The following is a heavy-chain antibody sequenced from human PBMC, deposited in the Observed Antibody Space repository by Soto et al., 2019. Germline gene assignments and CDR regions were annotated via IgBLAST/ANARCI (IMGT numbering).Heavy chain of an antibody. V-gene: IGHV4-59*03. J-gene: IGHJ1*01. Sequence: ASETLSLTCTVSGGSMTNYYWSWIRQTPGKGLEWVGSAHYSGSTQYNPSLKSRVTTSVDTSKNQISLNLTSVTAADTAVYYCAKLGYDSRGYYAPVSSWGQATLVTVSS. D-gene: IGHD3-22*01. CDR1: GGSMTNYY. CDR3: AKLGYDSRGYYAPVSS. CDR2: AHYSGST.